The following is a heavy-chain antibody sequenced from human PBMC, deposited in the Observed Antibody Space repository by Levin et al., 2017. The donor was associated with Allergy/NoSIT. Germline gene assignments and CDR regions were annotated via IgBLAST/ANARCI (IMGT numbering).Heavy chain of an antibody. CDR1: GFTFSTNP. CDR3: VQGGGYCGGDCFFYFDN. D-gene: IGHD2-21*02. J-gene: IGHJ4*02. CDR2: ISGSGENT. V-gene: IGHV3-23*01. Sequence: SCAASGFTFSTNPMSWIRQAPGKGPEWVSGISGSGENTYYADSVKGRFTISRDNSKNTLYLQMNSLRAEDTAVFFCVQGGGYCGGDCFFYFDNWGLGTLVTVSS.